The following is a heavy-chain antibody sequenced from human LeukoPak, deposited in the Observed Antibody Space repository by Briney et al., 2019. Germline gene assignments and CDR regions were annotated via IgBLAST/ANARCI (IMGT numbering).Heavy chain of an antibody. V-gene: IGHV1-18*01. Sequence: VASVKVSCKASGYTFTSYGISWVRQAPGQGLEWTGWISAYNGNTNYAQKLQGRVTMTTDTSASTAYMELRSLRSDDTAVYYCARSPGSIAVAGTGDYWGQGTLVTVSS. CDR3: ARSPGSIAVAGTGDY. CDR2: ISAYNGNT. D-gene: IGHD6-19*01. CDR1: GYTFTSYG. J-gene: IGHJ4*02.